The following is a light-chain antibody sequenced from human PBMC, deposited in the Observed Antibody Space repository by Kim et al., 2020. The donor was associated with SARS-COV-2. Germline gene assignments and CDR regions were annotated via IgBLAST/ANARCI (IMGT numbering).Light chain of an antibody. V-gene: IGLV3-1*01. CDR3: QAWDSSIVV. J-gene: IGLJ2*01. CDR1: RLGSKY. CDR2: QDT. Sequence: SYELTQPPSVSVSPGQTASITCSGNRLGSKYTFWYQQKPGHSPVLVIYQDTKRPSGIPERFSGSNSGNTATLTISGTQAMDEADYYCQAWDSSIVV.